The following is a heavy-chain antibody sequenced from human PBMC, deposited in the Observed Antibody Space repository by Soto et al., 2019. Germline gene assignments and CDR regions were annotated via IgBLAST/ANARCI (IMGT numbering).Heavy chain of an antibody. J-gene: IGHJ4*02. CDR1: GFTFSSYA. CDR2: ISYDGSNK. Sequence: QVQLVESGGGVVQPGRSLRLSCAASGFTFSSYAMHWVRQAPGKGLEWVAVISYDGSNKYYADSMKGRFTISRDNSKNTLYLQMNSLRAEDTAVYYCARGSYYYDSSGYYFDYWGQGTLVTVSS. D-gene: IGHD3-22*01. V-gene: IGHV3-30-3*01. CDR3: ARGSYYYDSSGYYFDY.